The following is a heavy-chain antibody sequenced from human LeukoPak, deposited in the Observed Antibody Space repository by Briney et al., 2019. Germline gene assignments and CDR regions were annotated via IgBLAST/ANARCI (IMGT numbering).Heavy chain of an antibody. CDR2: IYHSGST. V-gene: IGHV4-4*02. CDR3: ARVITMVRERWFGP. D-gene: IGHD3-10*01. J-gene: IGHJ5*02. Sequence: PSETLSLTCAVSGGSISRSYWWTWVRQPPGKGLEWIGEIYHSGSTNYNPSLNSRVTISVDKSKNQLSLELSSMTAADTAVYYCARVITMVRERWFGPWGQGILVTVSS. CDR1: GGSISRSYW.